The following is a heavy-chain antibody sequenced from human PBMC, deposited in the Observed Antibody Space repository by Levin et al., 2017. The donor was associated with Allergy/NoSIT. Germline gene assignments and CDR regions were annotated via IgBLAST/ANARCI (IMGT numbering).Heavy chain of an antibody. CDR1: GYTFTSYY. V-gene: IGHV1-46*01. D-gene: IGHD3-10*01. J-gene: IGHJ6*03. Sequence: HGESLKISCKASGYTFTSYYMHWVRQAPGQGLEWMGIINPSGGSTSYAQKFQGRVTMTRDTSTSTVYMELSSLRSEDTAVYYCARAGGYGLLWFRELLPRREGGTRYYYMDVWGKGTTVTVSS. CDR3: ARAGGYGLLWFRELLPRREGGTRYYYMDV. CDR2: INPSGGST.